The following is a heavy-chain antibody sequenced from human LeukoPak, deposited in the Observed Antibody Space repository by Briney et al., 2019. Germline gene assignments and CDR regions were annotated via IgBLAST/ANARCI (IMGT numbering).Heavy chain of an antibody. CDR1: GFTFSSYS. D-gene: IGHD6-13*01. V-gene: IGHV3-21*01. CDR3: AKDHGAAAVNDAFDI. J-gene: IGHJ3*02. CDR2: ISSSSSYI. Sequence: GGSLRLSCAASGFTFSSYSMNWVRQAPGKGLEWVSSISSSSSYIYYADSVKGRFTISRDNSKNTLYLQMNSLRAEDTAVYYCAKDHGAAAVNDAFDIWGQGTMVTVSS.